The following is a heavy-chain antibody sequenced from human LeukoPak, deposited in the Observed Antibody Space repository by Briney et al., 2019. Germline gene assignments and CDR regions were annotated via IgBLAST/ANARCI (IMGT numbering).Heavy chain of an antibody. D-gene: IGHD2-21*02. CDR3: ARQPPNTASFDY. Sequence: SETLSLTCTVSGGSISSYYWSWIRQPPGKGLEWIGYIYYSGSANYNPSLKSRVTISVDTSKNQFSLKLSSVTAADTAVYFCARQPPNTASFDYWGQGTLVTVSS. CDR2: IYYSGSA. J-gene: IGHJ4*02. V-gene: IGHV4-59*01. CDR1: GGSISSYY.